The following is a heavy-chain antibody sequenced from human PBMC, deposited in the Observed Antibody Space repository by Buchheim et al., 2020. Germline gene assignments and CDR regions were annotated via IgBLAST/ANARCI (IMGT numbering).Heavy chain of an antibody. D-gene: IGHD5-18*01. CDR1: GFTFSSYG. J-gene: IGHJ6*02. CDR3: AKDRGYSYYYGMDV. Sequence: QVQLVESGGGVVQPGRSLRLSCAASGFTFSSYGXHWVRQAPGKGLEWVAVISYDGSNKYYADSVKGRFTXYRDNSKNTLYRQMNSLRAEDTAVYYCAKDRGYSYYYGMDVWGQGTT. CDR2: ISYDGSNK. V-gene: IGHV3-30*18.